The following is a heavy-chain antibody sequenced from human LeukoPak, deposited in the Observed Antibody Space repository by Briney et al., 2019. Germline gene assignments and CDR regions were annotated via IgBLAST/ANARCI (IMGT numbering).Heavy chain of an antibody. D-gene: IGHD4-23*01. CDR2: ASYSGST. CDR3: ARLRSYGRNRGIDY. Sequence: SETLSLTCTVSGGAISNTSYYWGWIRQPPGNGLEWIGSASYSGSTYYNPSLESRVIISVDTSKNQFSLRLSSVTAADTAIYYCARLRSYGRNRGIDYWGQGTMVAVSS. J-gene: IGHJ4*02. V-gene: IGHV4-39*01. CDR1: GGAISNTSYY.